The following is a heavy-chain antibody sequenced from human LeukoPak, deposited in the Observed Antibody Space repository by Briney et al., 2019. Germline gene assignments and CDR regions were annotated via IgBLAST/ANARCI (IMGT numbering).Heavy chain of an antibody. D-gene: IGHD2-2*02. J-gene: IGHJ3*02. Sequence: ASETLSLTCTVSGGSISSYYWSWIRQPPGKGLEWIGYIYYSGSTNYNPSLKSRVTMSVDRSKNQFSLKLTSVTAADTAVYYCARSGYCSTTSCYTWAFDIWGQGTMVTVSS. CDR3: ARSGYCSTTSCYTWAFDI. V-gene: IGHV4-59*12. CDR2: IYYSGST. CDR1: GGSISSYY.